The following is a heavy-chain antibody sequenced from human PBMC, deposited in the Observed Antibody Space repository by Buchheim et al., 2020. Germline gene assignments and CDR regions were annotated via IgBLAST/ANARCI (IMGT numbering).Heavy chain of an antibody. D-gene: IGHD3-10*01. CDR2: IWYDGSNK. J-gene: IGHJ6*02. CDR1: GFTFSSYG. CDR3: AREKVGYYGSGSDPYYYYYYGMDV. V-gene: IGHV3-33*01. Sequence: QVQLVESGGGVVQPGRSLRLSCAASGFTFSSYGMHWVRQAPGKGLEWVAVIWYDGSNKYYADSVKGRFTISRDNSKNTLYLQMNSLRAEDTAVYYCAREKVGYYGSGSDPYYYYYYGMDVWGQGTT.